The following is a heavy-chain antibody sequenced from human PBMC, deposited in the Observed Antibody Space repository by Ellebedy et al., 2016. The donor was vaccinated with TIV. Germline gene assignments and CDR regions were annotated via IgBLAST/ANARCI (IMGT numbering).Heavy chain of an antibody. V-gene: IGHV5-51*01. Sequence: GESLKISXKASGYSFTRYWIGWVRQMPGKGLEWMGIIYPGDSDTRYRPSFQGQVTISADNTISTAYLQWSSLKASDTGMYYCARYQGIDVVVPTTNWFNPWGQGTLVTVSS. CDR3: ARYQGIDVVVPTTNWFNP. CDR1: GYSFTRYW. CDR2: IYPGDSDT. J-gene: IGHJ5*02. D-gene: IGHD2-2*01.